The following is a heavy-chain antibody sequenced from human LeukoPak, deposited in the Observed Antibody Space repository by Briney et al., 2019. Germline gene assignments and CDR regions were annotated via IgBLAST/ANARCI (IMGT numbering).Heavy chain of an antibody. CDR1: GGTFSSYA. CDR3: ATTSNQLPHFDY. CDR2: IIPLFGTA. J-gene: IGHJ4*02. D-gene: IGHD2-2*01. V-gene: IGHV1-69*05. Sequence: SVKVSCKASGGTFSSYAISWVRQAPGQGLEWMGGIIPLFGTANYAQKFQGRVTITTDESTSTAYMELSSLRSDDTAVYYCATTSNQLPHFDYWGQGTLVTVSS.